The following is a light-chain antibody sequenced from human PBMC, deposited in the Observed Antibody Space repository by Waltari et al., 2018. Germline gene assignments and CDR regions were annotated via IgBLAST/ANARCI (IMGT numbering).Light chain of an antibody. Sequence: QSALTQPPSASGSPGTSVTISCTGTSSDVGGYEYVTWYQQHPGKTPKLMILEVTKRPSGVPDRFSGSKSGNTASLTVSGLQPEDEADYYCTSYAASNTLIFGGGTRLTVL. V-gene: IGLV2-8*01. J-gene: IGLJ2*01. CDR2: EVT. CDR3: TSYAASNTLI. CDR1: SSDVGGYEY.